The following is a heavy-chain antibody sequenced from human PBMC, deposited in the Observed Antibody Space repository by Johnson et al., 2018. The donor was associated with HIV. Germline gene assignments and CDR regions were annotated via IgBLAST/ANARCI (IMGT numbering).Heavy chain of an antibody. CDR3: AKSDSGYDAFDI. CDR2: IYSGGST. D-gene: IGHD5-12*01. V-gene: IGHV3-66*03. CDR1: GFTVSSNY. J-gene: IGHJ3*02. Sequence: VQLVESGGGLIQPGGSLRLSCAASGFTVSSNYMSWVRQAPGKGLEWVSVIYSGGSTYQVDSVKGRFTISRDNSKNTLYLQMNSLLPEDTAVYYCAKSDSGYDAFDIWGQGTMVTVSS.